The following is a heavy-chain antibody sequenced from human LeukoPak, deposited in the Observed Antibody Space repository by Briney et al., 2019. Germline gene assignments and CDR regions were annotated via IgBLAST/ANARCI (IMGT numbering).Heavy chain of an antibody. CDR2: IYTSGST. J-gene: IGHJ3*02. V-gene: IGHV4-61*02. D-gene: IGHD6-13*01. Sequence: SQTLSLTCTVSGGSISSGSYYWSWIRQPAGKGLEWIGRIYTSGSTNYNPSLKSRVTISVDTSKNQFSLKLSSVTAADTAVYYCASASTPGYGNAFDIWGQGTMVTVSS. CDR3: ASASTPGYGNAFDI. CDR1: GGSISSGSYY.